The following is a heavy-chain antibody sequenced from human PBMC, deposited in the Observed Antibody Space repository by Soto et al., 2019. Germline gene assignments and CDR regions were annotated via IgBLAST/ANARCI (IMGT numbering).Heavy chain of an antibody. CDR2: IYSGGST. Sequence: GGSLRLSCAASGFTVSSNYMSWVRQAPGKGLEWVSVIYSGGSTYYADSVKGRFTISRDNSKNTLYLQMNSLRAEDTAVYYCANYDFWSGYYPNWGQGTLVTVSS. CDR1: GFTVSSNY. J-gene: IGHJ4*02. CDR3: ANYDFWSGYYPN. V-gene: IGHV3-53*01. D-gene: IGHD3-3*01.